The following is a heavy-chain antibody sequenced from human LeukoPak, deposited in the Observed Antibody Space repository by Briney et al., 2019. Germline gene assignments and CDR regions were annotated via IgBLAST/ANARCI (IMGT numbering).Heavy chain of an antibody. Sequence: SETLSLTCTVSGGSISSGDYYWSWIRQPPGKGLEWIGYIYYSGSTYYNPPLKSRVTISVDTSKNQFSLKLSSVTAADTAVYYCARVEQLVAMGGLDYWGQGTLVTVSS. J-gene: IGHJ4*02. CDR1: GGSISSGDYY. V-gene: IGHV4-30-4*08. D-gene: IGHD6-6*01. CDR2: IYYSGST. CDR3: ARVEQLVAMGGLDY.